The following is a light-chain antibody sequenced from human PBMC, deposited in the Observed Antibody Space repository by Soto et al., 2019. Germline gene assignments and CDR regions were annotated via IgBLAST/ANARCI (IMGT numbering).Light chain of an antibody. CDR3: QQYGRTSWT. CDR1: QSVSTNF. J-gene: IGKJ1*01. V-gene: IGKV3-20*01. Sequence: EIVLTQSPGTLSLSPGEGATLSCRASQSVSTNFFAWYQQKPGQAPRLLIYGASTMATGIPDRFSGSGSGTDFTLTISRLVPEDFAVYYCQQYGRTSWTFGQGTKVEIK. CDR2: GAS.